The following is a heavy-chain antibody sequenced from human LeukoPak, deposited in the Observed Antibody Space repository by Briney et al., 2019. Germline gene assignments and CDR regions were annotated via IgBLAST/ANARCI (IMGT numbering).Heavy chain of an antibody. D-gene: IGHD6-6*01. J-gene: IGHJ6*03. V-gene: IGHV4-4*07. Sequence: PSETLSLTCTVSGGSMSNYYWSWIRQPAGTGLEWIGRIYANGITDYNPSFRSRVTMSVDTSKNQFSLKLSSVTAADTAVYYCARLDSSSLFYYVDVWGKGTTVTVSS. CDR3: ARLDSSSLFYYVDV. CDR1: GGSMSNYY. CDR2: IYANGIT.